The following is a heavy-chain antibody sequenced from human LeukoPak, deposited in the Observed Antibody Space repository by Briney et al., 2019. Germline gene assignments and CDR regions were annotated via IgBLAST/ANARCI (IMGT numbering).Heavy chain of an antibody. Sequence: PGRPLRLSCAASGFTFSSYAMHWVRQAPGKGLEWVAVISYDGSNKYYADSVKGRFTISRDNSKNTLYLQMNSLRAEGTAVYYCARGEGYYDSSGYYYYFDYWGQGTLVTVSS. J-gene: IGHJ4*02. CDR1: GFTFSSYA. V-gene: IGHV3-30-3*01. D-gene: IGHD3-22*01. CDR2: ISYDGSNK. CDR3: ARGEGYYDSSGYYYYFDY.